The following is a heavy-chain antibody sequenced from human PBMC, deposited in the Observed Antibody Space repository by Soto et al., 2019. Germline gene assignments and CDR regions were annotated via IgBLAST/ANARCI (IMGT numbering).Heavy chain of an antibody. CDR1: GCSISSGGYY. D-gene: IGHD3-3*01. V-gene: IGHV4-31*11. CDR3: AREILDFWSGYYTRIFDY. CDR2: IYYSGST. Sequence: SETLTLTCAFSGCSISSGGYYWSWIRQHPGKGLEWIGYIYYSGSTYYNPSLKSRVTISVDTSKNQFSLKLSSVTAADTAVYYCAREILDFWSGYYTRIFDYWGQGTLVTVSS. J-gene: IGHJ4*02.